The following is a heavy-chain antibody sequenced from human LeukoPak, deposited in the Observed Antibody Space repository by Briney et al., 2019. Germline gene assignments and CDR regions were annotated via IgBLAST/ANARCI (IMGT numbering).Heavy chain of an antibody. J-gene: IGHJ6*02. D-gene: IGHD3-10*01. CDR3: AKDLLWFGEQYYYYGMDV. V-gene: IGHV3-9*01. Sequence: PGGSLRLSCAASGFTFDDYAMHGVRQAPGKGPEWVSGISWNSGSIGYADSVKGRFTISRDNAKNSLYLQMNSLRAEDTALYYCAKDLLWFGEQYYYYGMDVWGQGTTVTVSS. CDR2: ISWNSGSI. CDR1: GFTFDDYA.